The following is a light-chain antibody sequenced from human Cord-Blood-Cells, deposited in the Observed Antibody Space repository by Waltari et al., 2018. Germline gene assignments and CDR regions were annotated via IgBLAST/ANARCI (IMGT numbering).Light chain of an antibody. CDR2: AAS. CDR3: QQLNSYPPLT. J-gene: IGKJ4*02. Sequence: DIQLTQSPSFLSASVGDSDTITCRASQGISSYLAWYQQKPGKAPKLLIYAASTLQSGVPSRFGGSGSGTEFTLTISSLQPEDFATYYCQQLNSYPPLTFGGGTKVEIK. CDR1: QGISSY. V-gene: IGKV1-9*01.